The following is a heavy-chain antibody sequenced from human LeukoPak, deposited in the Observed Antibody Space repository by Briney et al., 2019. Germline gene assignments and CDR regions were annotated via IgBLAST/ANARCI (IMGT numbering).Heavy chain of an antibody. Sequence: PSETLSLTCTVSAGSISSHYWTWIRQPPGKGLEWIGYIFPSGSAYYNPSLKTRVTISVDTSKNQFSLRLTSVTAADTAVYYCVRRHHYSYFMDVWGKGTTVTVSS. CDR2: IFPSGSA. CDR1: AGSISSHY. CDR3: VRRHHYSYFMDV. V-gene: IGHV4-4*09. J-gene: IGHJ6*03.